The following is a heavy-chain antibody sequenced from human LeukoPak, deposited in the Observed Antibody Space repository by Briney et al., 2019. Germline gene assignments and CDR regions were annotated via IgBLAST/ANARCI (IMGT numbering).Heavy chain of an antibody. V-gene: IGHV1-8*01. Sequence: ASVKVSCKASGYTFTSYDINWVRQATGQGLEWMGWMNPNSGNTGYAQKFQGRVTMTRNTSISTAYMELSSLRSEDTAVYYCASLFAGTNGARRGERRGYYFDYWGQGTLVTVSS. CDR1: GYTFTSYD. CDR3: ASLFAGTNGARRGERRGYYFDY. D-gene: IGHD2-8*01. CDR2: MNPNSGNT. J-gene: IGHJ4*02.